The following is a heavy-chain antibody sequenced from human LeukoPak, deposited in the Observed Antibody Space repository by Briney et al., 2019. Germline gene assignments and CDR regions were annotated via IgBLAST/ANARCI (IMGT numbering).Heavy chain of an antibody. CDR2: IFTIGGA. D-gene: IGHD2-15*01. CDR1: GGSITNYY. V-gene: IGHV4-4*07. Sequence: SETLSLTCTGSGGSITNYYWNWIRQPAGKRLEWIGRIFTIGGANYNPSLGSRVTMSVDTSKNQFSLKLSSVTAADTAVYYCARAHWVRYCSGGSCYYYYYYGMDVWGQGTTVTVSS. J-gene: IGHJ6*02. CDR3: ARAHWVRYCSGGSCYYYYYYGMDV.